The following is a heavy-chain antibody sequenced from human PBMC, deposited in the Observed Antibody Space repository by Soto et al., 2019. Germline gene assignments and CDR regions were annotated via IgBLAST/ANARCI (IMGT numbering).Heavy chain of an antibody. D-gene: IGHD2-15*01. V-gene: IGHV4-59*08. CDR1: GGSISSYY. CDR2: IYYSGST. CDR3: ARQMGRYCSGGSCYSINYYMDV. J-gene: IGHJ6*03. Sequence: SETLSLTCTVSGGSISSYYWSWIRQPPGKGLEWIGYIYYSGSTNYNPSLKSRVTISVDTSKNQFSLKLSSVTAADTAVYYCARQMGRYCSGGSCYSINYYMDVWGKGTTVTVSS.